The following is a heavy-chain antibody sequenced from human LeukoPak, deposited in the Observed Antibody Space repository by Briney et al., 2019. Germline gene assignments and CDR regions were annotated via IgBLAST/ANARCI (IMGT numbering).Heavy chain of an antibody. V-gene: IGHV4-61*02. D-gene: IGHD3-3*01. CDR2: IYTSGST. J-gene: IGHJ4*02. CDR1: GGSISSGSYY. Sequence: PSQTLSLTCTVSGGSISSGSYYWSWIRQPAGKGLEWIGRIYTSGSTNYNPSLKSRVTISVDPSKNQFSLKLSSVTAADTAVYYCARGTWRYYFDYWGQGTLVTVSS. CDR3: ARGTWRYYFDY.